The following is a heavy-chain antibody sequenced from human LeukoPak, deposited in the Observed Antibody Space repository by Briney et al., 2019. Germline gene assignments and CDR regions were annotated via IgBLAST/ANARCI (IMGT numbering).Heavy chain of an antibody. CDR3: AKEGSYTPFEYYYYYMDV. Sequence: ASVKVSCKASGYTFTAYYMHWVRQAPGQGLEWIGWINPNSGGTNYAQKFQGRVTMTRDTSISTAYMELSRLRSDDTAVYHCAKEGSYTPFEYYYYYMDVWGKGTTVTVSS. CDR2: INPNSGGT. D-gene: IGHD1-26*01. J-gene: IGHJ6*03. CDR1: GYTFTAYY. V-gene: IGHV1-2*02.